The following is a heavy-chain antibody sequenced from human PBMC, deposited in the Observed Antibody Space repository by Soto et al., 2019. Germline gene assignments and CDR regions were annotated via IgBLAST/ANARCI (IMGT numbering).Heavy chain of an antibody. CDR1: GASLNSSY. CDR2: VYYAGAT. Sequence: SETLSLTCTVSGASLNSSYWGWIRQPPGKGPEWIGYVYYAGATNYNPSLESRVTISPDTSRNQFSLNLRSVTAADTAVYYCAREYTPGTYHFDFWRPAIPVTVS. J-gene: IGHJ4*02. V-gene: IGHV4-59*01. CDR3: AREYTPGTYHFDF. D-gene: IGHD1-20*01.